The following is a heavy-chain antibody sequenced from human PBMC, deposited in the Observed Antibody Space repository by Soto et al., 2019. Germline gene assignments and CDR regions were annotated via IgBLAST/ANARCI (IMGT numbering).Heavy chain of an antibody. CDR2: INHSGST. D-gene: IGHD6-13*01. CDR1: GGSFSGYY. V-gene: IGHV4-34*01. Sequence: SETLSLTCAVYGGSFSGYYWSWIRQPPGKGLEWIGEINHSGSTNYNPSLKSRVTISVDTSKNQFSLKLSSVTAADTAVYYCARVAHAAAPDYWGQGTLVTVSS. CDR3: ARVAHAAAPDY. J-gene: IGHJ4*02.